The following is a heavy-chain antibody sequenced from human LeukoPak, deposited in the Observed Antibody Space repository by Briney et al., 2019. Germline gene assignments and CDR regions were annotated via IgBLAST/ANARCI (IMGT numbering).Heavy chain of an antibody. D-gene: IGHD3-22*01. CDR3: ARDSGYYDSSGGHY. Sequence: ASVKVSCKASGYTFTSYGISWVRQAPGQGLEWMGWISAYNGNTNYAQKLQGRVTMTTDTSTSTAYMELRSLRSDDTAVYYCARDSGYYDSSGGHYWGQGTLVTVSS. CDR2: ISAYNGNT. V-gene: IGHV1-18*01. J-gene: IGHJ4*02. CDR1: GYTFTSYG.